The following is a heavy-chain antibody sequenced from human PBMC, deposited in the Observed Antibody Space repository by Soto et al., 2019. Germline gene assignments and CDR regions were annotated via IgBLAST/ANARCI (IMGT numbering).Heavy chain of an antibody. CDR1: GYTFTSYD. J-gene: IGHJ4*02. CDR3: ARGRRYCSSTSCYRPDY. D-gene: IGHD2-2*01. Sequence: QVQLVQSGAEVKKPGASVKVSCKASGYTFTSYDINWVRQATGHGLEWMGWMNPNSGNTGYAQKFQGRVTMTRNTSISTAYMELSSLRSEDTAVYYCARGRRYCSSTSCYRPDYWGQGTLVTVSS. V-gene: IGHV1-8*01. CDR2: MNPNSGNT.